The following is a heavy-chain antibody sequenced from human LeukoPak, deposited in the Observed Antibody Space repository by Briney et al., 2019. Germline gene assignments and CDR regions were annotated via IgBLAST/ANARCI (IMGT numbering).Heavy chain of an antibody. CDR3: ARGVLNYYMDV. D-gene: IGHD2-15*01. V-gene: IGHV4-34*01. Sequence: PSESLSLTCAVYGGSFSGYYWSSIRQPPGKGREWIGEINHRGSTNYNPSLQSRVTISVDTSKNQFSLKLSSVTAADTAVYYCARGVLNYYMDVWGKGTTVTVSS. J-gene: IGHJ6*03. CDR2: INHRGST. CDR1: GGSFSGYY.